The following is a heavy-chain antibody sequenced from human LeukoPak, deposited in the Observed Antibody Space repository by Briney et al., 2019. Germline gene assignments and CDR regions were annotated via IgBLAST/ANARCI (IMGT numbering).Heavy chain of an antibody. CDR1: GFTFSNYA. CDR2: ISYDGNNK. J-gene: IGHJ4*02. D-gene: IGHD3-10*01. Sequence: PGGSLRLSCAASGFTFSNYAMHWVRQAPGKGLEWVAVISYDGNNKYYADSVKGRFTISRDNSKNTLYLQMNNLRAEDTTVYYCARNYYPDYWGQGTLVTVSS. CDR3: ARNYYPDY. V-gene: IGHV3-30-3*01.